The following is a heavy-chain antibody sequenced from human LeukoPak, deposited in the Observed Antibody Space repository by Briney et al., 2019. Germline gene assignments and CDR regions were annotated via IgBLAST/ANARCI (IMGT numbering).Heavy chain of an antibody. J-gene: IGHJ4*02. Sequence: GASVEVSCKASGGTFSSYAISWVRQAPGQGLEWMGGIIPIFGTANYAQKFQGRVTITADESTSTAYMELSSMRSEDTAVYYCARGYCSSTSCPFDYWGQGTLVTVSS. CDR1: GGTFSSYA. CDR3: ARGYCSSTSCPFDY. CDR2: IIPIFGTA. V-gene: IGHV1-69*13. D-gene: IGHD2-2*01.